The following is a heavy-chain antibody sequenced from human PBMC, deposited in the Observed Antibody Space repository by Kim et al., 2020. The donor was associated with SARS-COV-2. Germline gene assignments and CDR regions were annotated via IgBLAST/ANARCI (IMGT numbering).Heavy chain of an antibody. D-gene: IGHD2-21*02. Sequence: GGSLRLSCAASGFSFSSYAMSWVRQAPGKGLDWVSSNSGSGGSPYYADSVKGRFTISRDNSKNTLYLQMNSLRAEDTAVYYCAKARPGMTLNAFDIWGQGTMVTVSS. CDR2: NSGSGGSP. V-gene: IGHV3-23*01. J-gene: IGHJ3*02. CDR1: GFSFSSYA. CDR3: AKARPGMTLNAFDI.